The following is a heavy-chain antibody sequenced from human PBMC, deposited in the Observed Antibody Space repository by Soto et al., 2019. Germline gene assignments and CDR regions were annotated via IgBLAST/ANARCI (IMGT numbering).Heavy chain of an antibody. J-gene: IGHJ6*02. V-gene: IGHV4-59*01. CDR2: IYYSGST. Sequence: PSETLSLTCTVSGGSISRYYWSWIRQPPGKGLEWIGYIYYSGSTNYNPSLKSRVTISVDTSKNQFSLKLSSVTAADTAVYYCATHTYYYGSGSYPSGMDVWGQGTTVTVSS. CDR1: GGSISRYY. CDR3: ATHTYYYGSGSYPSGMDV. D-gene: IGHD3-10*01.